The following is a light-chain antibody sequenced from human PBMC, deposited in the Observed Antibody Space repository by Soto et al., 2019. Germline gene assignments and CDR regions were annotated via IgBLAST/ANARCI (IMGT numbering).Light chain of an antibody. J-gene: IGKJ5*01. CDR1: QGISSY. Sequence: VIWMTQSPSLLSASTGDRVTISCLMSQGISSYLAWYQQIPGKAPELLIYAASTLQSGVPSRFSGSGSGTDFTLTISCLQSEDFATYYCQQYYSFPPITLCQGTRLEIK. V-gene: IGKV1D-8*01. CDR2: AAS. CDR3: QQYYSFPPIT.